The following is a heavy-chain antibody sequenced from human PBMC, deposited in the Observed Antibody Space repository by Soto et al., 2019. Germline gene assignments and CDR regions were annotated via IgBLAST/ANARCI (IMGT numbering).Heavy chain of an antibody. CDR2: INNGGST. Sequence: QVQLQQWGAGLLKPSETLSLTCAVYGESFNGYYWSWIRQPPGRGLEWMGEINNGGSTNYNPSLKSRVTLSVDTSKNQFSLKLSSVTAADTAVYFCARGVVRRVIIQYTSFFDYWGQGTLVSASS. D-gene: IGHD3-10*01. CDR3: ARGVVRRVIIQYTSFFDY. CDR1: GESFNGYY. V-gene: IGHV4-34*01. J-gene: IGHJ4*02.